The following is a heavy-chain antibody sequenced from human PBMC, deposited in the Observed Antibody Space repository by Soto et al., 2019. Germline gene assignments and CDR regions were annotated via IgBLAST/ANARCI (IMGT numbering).Heavy chain of an antibody. CDR2: IKQDGSEK. Sequence: GGSLRLSCAASGFTFSRYWMSWIRQAPGKGLEWVANIKQDGSEKYYVDSVRGRFTISRDNAKNSLYLQMNSLRAEDTAVYYCARDEHYYYGMDVWGQGTTVTVSS. J-gene: IGHJ6*02. V-gene: IGHV3-7*04. CDR1: GFTFSRYW. CDR3: ARDEHYYYGMDV.